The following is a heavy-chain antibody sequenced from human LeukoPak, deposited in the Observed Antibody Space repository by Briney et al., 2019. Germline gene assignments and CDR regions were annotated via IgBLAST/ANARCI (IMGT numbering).Heavy chain of an antibody. D-gene: IGHD2-15*01. Sequence: GGFLRLSCAASGFTFSSYGMHWVRQAPGKGLEWVSSISSSSSYIYYADSVKGRFTISRDNAKNSLYLQMNSLRAEDTAVYYCARGGAYCSGGSCYYDAFDIWGQGTMVTVSS. V-gene: IGHV3-21*01. CDR1: GFTFSSYG. CDR3: ARGGAYCSGGSCYYDAFDI. CDR2: ISSSSSYI. J-gene: IGHJ3*02.